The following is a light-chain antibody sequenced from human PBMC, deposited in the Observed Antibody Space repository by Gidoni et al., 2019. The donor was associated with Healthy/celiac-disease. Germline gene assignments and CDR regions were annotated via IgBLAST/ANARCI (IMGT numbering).Light chain of an antibody. CDR2: AAS. V-gene: IGKV1-39*01. Sequence: DIQMTQSPSSLSASVGDRVTITCRASQSISSYLNWYQQKPGKAPKLLIYAASSLQSGVPSRFSGRGSGTAFTLTISSLQPEDFATYYCQLRYRTPAFGQGTRLEIK. CDR3: QLRYRTPA. J-gene: IGKJ5*01. CDR1: QSISSY.